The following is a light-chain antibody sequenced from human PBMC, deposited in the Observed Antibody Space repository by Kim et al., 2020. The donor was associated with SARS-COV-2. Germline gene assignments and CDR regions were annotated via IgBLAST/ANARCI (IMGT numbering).Light chain of an antibody. CDR1: QSISSW. Sequence: SVGDRVTMTVRASQSISSWLAWYQQKPGKAPKPLIYKASSLESGVPSRFSGSGSGTEFTLTINSLQPDDFATYYCQQYNNYSPLTFGGGTKVDIK. J-gene: IGKJ4*01. V-gene: IGKV1-5*03. CDR2: KAS. CDR3: QQYNNYSPLT.